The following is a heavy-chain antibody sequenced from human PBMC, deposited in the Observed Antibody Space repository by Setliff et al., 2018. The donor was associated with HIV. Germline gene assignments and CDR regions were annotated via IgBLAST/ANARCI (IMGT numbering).Heavy chain of an antibody. Sequence: SETLSLTCTVSGDSISTGRYYWGWIRQPPGKGLEWIGSVFYSGGSYYNPSLKSRVTISVDTSKNQFSLKLSSVTAADTAVYCARLTRITTAGHWGQGTLVTVSS. J-gene: IGHJ4*02. CDR2: VFYSGGS. CDR3: ARLTRITTAGH. V-gene: IGHV4-39*01. CDR1: GDSISTGRYY. D-gene: IGHD6-13*01.